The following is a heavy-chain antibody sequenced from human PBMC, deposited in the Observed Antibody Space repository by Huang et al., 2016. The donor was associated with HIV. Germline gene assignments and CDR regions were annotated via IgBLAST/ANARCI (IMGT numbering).Heavy chain of an antibody. Sequence: QVQLVQSGAEMKKSGSSVKVSCKASGGTVSSFSFTWVRQAPGHGLEWMRGINPLHDTTDLAQKCRGRVTLTADESTNTAFMELSGLTSQDTAVYYCARGVGNSNRGFDIWGQGTLVTVS. CDR2: INPLHDTT. D-gene: IGHD5-18*01. J-gene: IGHJ4*02. V-gene: IGHV1-69*13. CDR1: GGTVSSFS. CDR3: ARGVGNSNRGFDI.